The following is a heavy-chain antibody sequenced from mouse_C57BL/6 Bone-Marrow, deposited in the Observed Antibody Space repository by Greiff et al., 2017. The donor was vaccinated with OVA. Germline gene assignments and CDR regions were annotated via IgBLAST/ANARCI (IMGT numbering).Heavy chain of an antibody. J-gene: IGHJ2*01. D-gene: IGHD1-1*01. Sequence: EVKLVESGGDLVKPGGSLKLSCAASGFTFSSYGMSWVRQTPDKRLEWVATISSGGSYTYYPDSVKGRFTISRDNAKNTLYLQISSLKSADTAMYYCAVITTRGYFDYWGQGTTLTVSS. CDR1: GFTFSSYG. V-gene: IGHV5-6*01. CDR2: ISSGGSYT. CDR3: AVITTRGYFDY.